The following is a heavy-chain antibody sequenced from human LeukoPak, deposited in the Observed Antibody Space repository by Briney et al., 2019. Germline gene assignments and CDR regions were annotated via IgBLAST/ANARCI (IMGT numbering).Heavy chain of an antibody. J-gene: IGHJ4*02. CDR3: ARHRINYYDSSGILYYFDY. D-gene: IGHD3-22*01. V-gene: IGHV4-34*01. CDR1: GGSFSGYY. CDR2: INHSGST. Sequence: SETLSLTCAVYGGSFSGYYWSWIRQPPGKGLEWVGEINHSGSTNYNPSLKSRVTISVDTSKNQCSLKLSSVTAADTAVYYCARHRINYYDSSGILYYFDYWGQGTLVTVSS.